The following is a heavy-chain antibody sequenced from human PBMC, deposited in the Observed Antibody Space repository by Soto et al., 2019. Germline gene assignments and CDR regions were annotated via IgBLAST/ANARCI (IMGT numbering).Heavy chain of an antibody. CDR2: ISGSGGST. J-gene: IGHJ3*02. V-gene: IGHV3-23*01. Sequence: PVGSLRLSCAASGFTFSSYAMSWVRQAPGKGLEWVSAISGSGGSTYYADSVKGRFTISRDNSKNTLYLQMNSLRAEDTAVYYCAKDWELRFLEWSPPDAFDIWGQGTMVTVSS. D-gene: IGHD3-3*01. CDR1: GFTFSSYA. CDR3: AKDWELRFLEWSPPDAFDI.